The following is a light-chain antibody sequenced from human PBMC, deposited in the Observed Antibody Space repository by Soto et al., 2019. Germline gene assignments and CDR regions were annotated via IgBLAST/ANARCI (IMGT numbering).Light chain of an antibody. CDR1: QSVSSY. Sequence: EIVLTQSPATLSLSPGERATLSCRASQSVSSYLAWYQQKPGQAPRLLIYDASNRATGIAARFSGSGSGTDFTRTISSLEPEVFAVYYCQHRSNWPITFGRGTRLEIK. V-gene: IGKV3-11*01. CDR2: DAS. J-gene: IGKJ5*01. CDR3: QHRSNWPIT.